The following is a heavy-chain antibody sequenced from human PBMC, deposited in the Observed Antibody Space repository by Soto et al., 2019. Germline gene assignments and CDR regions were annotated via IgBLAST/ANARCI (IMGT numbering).Heavy chain of an antibody. Sequence: QVQLVESGGGVVQPGRSLRLSCVASGFTFSSYAMHWVRQAPGKGLEWVAVISYDGSKKYYADSVKGRFTISRDNSKNTLYLQMNSLRDDDTAVYQCAKGSPPFHWGQGTLVTVST. V-gene: IGHV3-30*18. CDR1: GFTFSSYA. J-gene: IGHJ4*02. CDR3: AKGSPPFH. CDR2: ISYDGSKK.